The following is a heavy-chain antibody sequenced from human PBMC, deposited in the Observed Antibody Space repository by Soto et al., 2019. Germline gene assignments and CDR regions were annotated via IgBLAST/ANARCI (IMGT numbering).Heavy chain of an antibody. V-gene: IGHV1-3*01. Sequence: QIQLVQSGAEVKKPGASVTVSCKASGYTFTNYAIHWVRQAPGQSLEWRGWVNAGNGNRKLSQKFQGRVTVTMEASATTVYMELRSLRSEDTAVYYCARDDFDSSGFDYWGQGTLVTVSS. CDR1: GYTFTNYA. D-gene: IGHD3-22*01. J-gene: IGHJ4*02. CDR2: VNAGNGNR. CDR3: ARDDFDSSGFDY.